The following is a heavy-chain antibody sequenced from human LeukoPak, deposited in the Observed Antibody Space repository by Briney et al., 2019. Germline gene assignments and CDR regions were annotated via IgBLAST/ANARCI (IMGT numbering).Heavy chain of an antibody. Sequence: MASETLSLTCAVYGGSFSGYYWSWIRQPPGKGLEWIGEINRSGSTNYNPSLKSRVTISVDTSKNQFSLKLRSVTAADTAAYYCVVLFRRGSGSYYIDYWGQGTLVTVSS. D-gene: IGHD3-10*01. CDR2: INRSGST. CDR1: GGSFSGYY. V-gene: IGHV4-34*01. CDR3: VVLFRRGSGSYYIDY. J-gene: IGHJ4*02.